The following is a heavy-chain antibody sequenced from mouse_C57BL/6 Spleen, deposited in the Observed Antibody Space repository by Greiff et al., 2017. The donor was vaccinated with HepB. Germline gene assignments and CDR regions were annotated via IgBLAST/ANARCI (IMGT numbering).Heavy chain of an antibody. Sequence: QVQLQQSGPGLVQPSQSLSITCTVSGFSLTSYGVHWVRQSPGKGLEWLGVIWSGGSTDYNAAFISRLSISKDNSKSQVFFKMNSLQADDTAIYYCASHYGSSLAWYFDVWGTGTTVTVSS. V-gene: IGHV2-2*01. D-gene: IGHD1-1*01. J-gene: IGHJ1*03. CDR2: IWSGGST. CDR3: ASHYGSSLAWYFDV. CDR1: GFSLTSYG.